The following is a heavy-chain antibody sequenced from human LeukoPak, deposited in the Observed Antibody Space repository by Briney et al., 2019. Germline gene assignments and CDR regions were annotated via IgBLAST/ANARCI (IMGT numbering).Heavy chain of an antibody. CDR1: GYTFTSYD. CDR3: ARLPTGGGVPVDY. V-gene: IGHV1-8*01. D-gene: IGHD1-14*01. Sequence: EASVKVSCKASGYTFTSYDINWVRQATGQGLEWMGWMNPNSGNTGYARKFQGRVTMTRNTSISTAYMELSSLRSEDTAVYYCARLPTGGGVPVDYWGQGTLVTVSS. CDR2: MNPNSGNT. J-gene: IGHJ4*02.